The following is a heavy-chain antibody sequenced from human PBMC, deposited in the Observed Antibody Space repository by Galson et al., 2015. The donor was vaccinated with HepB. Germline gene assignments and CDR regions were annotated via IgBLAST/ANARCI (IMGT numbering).Heavy chain of an antibody. V-gene: IGHV3-23*01. CDR3: SKDREAPYDFLYYFDY. D-gene: IGHD3/OR15-3a*01. J-gene: IGHJ4*02. Sequence: SLRLSCAASGFTFPHFAMSWVRQAPGKGLEWVAGISGSGQSTHYADSVKGRFTISRDNSKNTLYLQMTSLRGEDMALYYCSKDREAPYDFLYYFDYWGQGTLVTVSS. CDR2: ISGSGQST. CDR1: GFTFPHFA.